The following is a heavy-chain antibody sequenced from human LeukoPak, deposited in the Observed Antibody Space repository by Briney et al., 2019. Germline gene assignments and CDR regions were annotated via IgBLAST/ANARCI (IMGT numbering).Heavy chain of an antibody. CDR3: ARHYSSSWYQLASAFDI. CDR2: IYPGASDT. CDR1: GYSFTSYW. D-gene: IGHD6-13*01. V-gene: IGHV5-51*01. Sequence: GESLEISCKGSGYSFTSYWIGWVRQMPGKGLEWMGIIYPGASDTRYSPSFQGQVTISADKSINTAYLQWSSLKASDTAMYYCARHYSSSWYQLASAFDIWGQGTMVTVSS. J-gene: IGHJ3*02.